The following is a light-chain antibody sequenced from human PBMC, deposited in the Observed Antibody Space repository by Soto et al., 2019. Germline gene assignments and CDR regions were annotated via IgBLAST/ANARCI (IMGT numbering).Light chain of an antibody. CDR1: SSNIGSNT. CDR3: AAWDDSLNGPV. J-gene: IGLJ1*01. V-gene: IGLV1-44*01. CDR2: SYN. Sequence: QSVLTQPPSASGTPGQRVTISCSGSSSNIGSNTVNWYQQLPGTAPKLLIYSYNQRPSGVPDRFSGSKSGPSASLAISGLQPDDEADYYCAAWDDSLNGPVFGTGTKVTVL.